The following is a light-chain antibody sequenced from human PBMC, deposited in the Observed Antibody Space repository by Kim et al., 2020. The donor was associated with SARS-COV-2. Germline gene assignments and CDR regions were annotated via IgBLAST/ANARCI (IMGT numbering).Light chain of an antibody. J-gene: IGLJ2*01. V-gene: IGLV3-1*01. Sequence: VSPGQTASISCSGDKLGDKYACWYQQKPGQSPVLVIYQDSQRPSGIPERFSGSNSGNTATLTISGTQAMDEADYYCLSWDSSTVVFGGGTQLTVL. CDR3: LSWDSSTVV. CDR1: KLGDKY. CDR2: QDS.